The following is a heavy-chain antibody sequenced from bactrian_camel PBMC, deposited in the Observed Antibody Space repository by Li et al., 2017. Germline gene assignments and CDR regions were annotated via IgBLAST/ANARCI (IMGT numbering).Heavy chain of an antibody. CDR1: DLTYSHIC. J-gene: IGHJ4*01. CDR2: IDSVGRT. V-gene: IGHV3S53*01. Sequence: HVQLVESGGGSVQAGESLRLSCTASDLTYSHICMGWFRQAPGKDREWVAQIDSVGRTDYARSVKGRFTISKDNGKDVLYLQMNSLKPEDTAIYYCAADDNKCRYDLRWGLGPNTYDYNVRGQGTQVTVS. D-gene: IGHD5*01. CDR3: AADDNKCRYDLRWGLGPNTYDYNV.